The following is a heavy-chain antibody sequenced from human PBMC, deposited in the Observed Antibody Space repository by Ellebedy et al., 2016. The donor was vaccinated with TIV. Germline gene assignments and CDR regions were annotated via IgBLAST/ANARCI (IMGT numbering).Heavy chain of an antibody. CDR1: GFTFSSYW. V-gene: IGHV3-7*01. Sequence: GESLKISCAASGFTFSSYWMSWVRQAPGKGLGWVANIKQDGSEKYYVDSVKGRFTISRDNAKNSLYLQMNSLRAEDTAVYYCARDGGWYYYGMDVWGQGTTVTVSS. J-gene: IGHJ6*02. CDR3: ARDGGWYYYGMDV. CDR2: IKQDGSEK. D-gene: IGHD3-16*01.